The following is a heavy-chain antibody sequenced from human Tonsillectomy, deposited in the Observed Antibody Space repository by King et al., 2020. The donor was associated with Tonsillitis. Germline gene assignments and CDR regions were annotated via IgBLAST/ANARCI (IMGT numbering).Heavy chain of an antibody. CDR2: IPYDGSNK. CDR1: EFTFSSFA. J-gene: IGHJ4*02. CDR3: TSVIDY. V-gene: IGHV3-30*04. Sequence: VQLVESGGDVVQPGRSLRLSCAASEFTFSSFAMHWVRQAPGKGLEWVAGIPYDGSNKYYADSVKGRFTISRDNSKNTLYLQMNSLRAEDTAVYYCTSVIDYWGQGTLVTVSS.